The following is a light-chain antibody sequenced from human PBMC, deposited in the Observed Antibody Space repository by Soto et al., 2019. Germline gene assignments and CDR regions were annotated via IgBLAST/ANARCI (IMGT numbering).Light chain of an antibody. Sequence: EIMMTQSPATLSVSPGERATPSCRASRSVNADLAWYQQKPGQAPRLLIYDASTRATGIPARFSGSGSGTEFTPTISSLQSEDFAVYYCQQYNDWPPVTFGQGTRLEIK. CDR2: DAS. V-gene: IGKV3-15*01. CDR3: QQYNDWPPVT. CDR1: RSVNAD. J-gene: IGKJ5*01.